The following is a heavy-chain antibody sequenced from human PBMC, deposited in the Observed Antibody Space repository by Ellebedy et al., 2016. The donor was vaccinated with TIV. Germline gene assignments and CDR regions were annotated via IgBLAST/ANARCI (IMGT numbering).Heavy chain of an antibody. CDR1: GGTFSSYA. D-gene: IGHD5-12*01. Sequence: SVQVSCKASGGTFSSYAFSWVRQATGQGLEWMGGIIGMFGTATYAQKFVGRVTITAHELTSSAYMELSSLRSEDTAVYYCARHSGYHATSHFANWGQGTLVTVSS. V-gene: IGHV1-69*13. J-gene: IGHJ4*02. CDR3: ARHSGYHATSHFAN. CDR2: IIGMFGTA.